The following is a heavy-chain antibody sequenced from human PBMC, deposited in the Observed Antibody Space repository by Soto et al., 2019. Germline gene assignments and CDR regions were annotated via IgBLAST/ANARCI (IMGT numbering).Heavy chain of an antibody. V-gene: IGHV3-23*01. D-gene: IGHD3-10*01. J-gene: IGHJ4*02. CDR3: IKDRERGTPYAFDS. CDR2: ISGSGGST. Sequence: PGGSLRLSCAASGFTFSSYAMSWVRQAPGKGLEWVSAISGSGGSTYYADSVKGRFTISRDNSKNTVYLQMSSLRVEDTALYYCIKDRERGTPYAFDSWGQGALVTVSS. CDR1: GFTFSSYA.